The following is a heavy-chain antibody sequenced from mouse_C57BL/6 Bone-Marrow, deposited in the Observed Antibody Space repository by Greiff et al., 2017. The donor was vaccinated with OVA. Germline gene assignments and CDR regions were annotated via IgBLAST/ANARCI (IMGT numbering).Heavy chain of an antibody. CDR3: AIYYYGSSLYYAMDY. Sequence: VQLQQSGPELVKPGASVKIPCKASGYTFTDYNMDWVKQSHGKSLEWIGDINPNNGGTIYNQKFKGKATLTVDKSSSTAYMELRSLTSEDTAVYYCAIYYYGSSLYYAMDYWGQGTSVTVSS. CDR1: GYTFTDYN. J-gene: IGHJ4*01. CDR2: INPNNGGT. D-gene: IGHD1-1*01. V-gene: IGHV1-18*01.